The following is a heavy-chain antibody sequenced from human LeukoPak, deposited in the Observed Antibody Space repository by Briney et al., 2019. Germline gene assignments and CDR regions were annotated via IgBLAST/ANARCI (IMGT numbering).Heavy chain of an antibody. Sequence: GGSLRLSCAASGFTFSNYGMNWVRQAPGKGLEYVSGISSNGDSVKGRFTISRDNSKNTLYLQMSSLRAEDTAVYYCVKGGGNSRPYFFDYWGQGTLITVSS. D-gene: IGHD4-23*01. J-gene: IGHJ4*02. CDR3: VKGGGNSRPYFFDY. CDR2: ISSNG. CDR1: GFTFSNYG. V-gene: IGHV3-NL1*01.